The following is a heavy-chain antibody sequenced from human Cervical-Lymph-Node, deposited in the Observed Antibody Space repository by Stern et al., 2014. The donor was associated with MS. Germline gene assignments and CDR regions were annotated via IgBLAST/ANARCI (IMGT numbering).Heavy chain of an antibody. CDR1: GYTFTDHH. Sequence: QVQLVQSGAEVKKPGASVKVSCKTSGYTFTDHHLHWVRQAPEQGLEWMGWINPSSGDTNYAQKFQGRVTVTRDTSISTAYMELYSLKSDDTAVYYCARGTLADPWGQGTLVTVSS. CDR3: ARGTLADP. D-gene: IGHD3-10*01. CDR2: INPSSGDT. J-gene: IGHJ5*02. V-gene: IGHV1-2*02.